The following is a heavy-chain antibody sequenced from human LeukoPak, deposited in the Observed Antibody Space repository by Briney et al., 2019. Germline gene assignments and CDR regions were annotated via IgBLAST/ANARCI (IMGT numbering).Heavy chain of an antibody. V-gene: IGHV6-1*01. CDR1: GDSVSSNSAA. CDR2: TYYRSKWYN. J-gene: IGHJ6*02. Sequence: SQTLSRTCAISGDSVSSNSAAWNWIRQSPSTGLEWLGRTYYRSKWYNDYAVSVKSRITINPDTSKNQFSLQLNSMTPEDTAVYFCARGGYYGLDAWGQGTTVTVSS. CDR3: ARGGYYGLDA.